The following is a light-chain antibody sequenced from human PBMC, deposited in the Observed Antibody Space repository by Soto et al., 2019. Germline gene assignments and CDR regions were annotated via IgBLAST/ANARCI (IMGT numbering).Light chain of an antibody. CDR3: QHYNSYSEA. V-gene: IGKV1-5*03. CDR1: QSIRSY. J-gene: IGKJ4*02. CDR2: KAS. Sequence: IQMTQSPSSLAASVGYRVTITCRASQSIRSYLNWYQQKXGKAPKLLMYKASTLKSGVPSRFRGSGSGTEFTLTISSLQPDDFETYYCQHYNSYSEAFGGGTKVDIK.